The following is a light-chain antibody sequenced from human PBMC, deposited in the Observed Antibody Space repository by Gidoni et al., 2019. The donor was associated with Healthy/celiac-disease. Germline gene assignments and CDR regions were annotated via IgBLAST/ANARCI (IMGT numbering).Light chain of an antibody. V-gene: IGLV3-1*01. CDR3: QAWDSSVV. CDR2: QDS. Sequence: SYELTQPPSVSVSPGQTASITCSGDKLGDKYACWYQQKPGQSPVLVIYQDSKRPSGIPERFSGSNSWHTATLTISGTQAMDEADYYCQAWDSSVVFGGGTKLTVL. J-gene: IGLJ2*01. CDR1: KLGDKY.